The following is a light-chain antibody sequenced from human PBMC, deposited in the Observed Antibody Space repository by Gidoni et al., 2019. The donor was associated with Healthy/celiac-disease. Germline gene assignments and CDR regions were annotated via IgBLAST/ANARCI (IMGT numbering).Light chain of an antibody. CDR1: QSVSSY. CDR2: DAS. CDR3: QQRSNWPPLT. V-gene: IGKV3-11*01. Sequence: EVVLTQSPATLSLSPGERATLSCRASQSVSSYLAWYQQKPGQAPRLLTYDASNRATGIQARFSGSGSGTDFTLTISSLEPEDFAVYYCQQRSNWPPLTFGGGTKVEI. J-gene: IGKJ4*01.